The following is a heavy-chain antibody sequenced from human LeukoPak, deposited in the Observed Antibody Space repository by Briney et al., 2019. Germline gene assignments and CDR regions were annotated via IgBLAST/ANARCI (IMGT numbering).Heavy chain of an antibody. J-gene: IGHJ3*02. D-gene: IGHD6-19*01. CDR1: GGSISSYY. V-gene: IGHV4-4*07. Sequence: SETLSLTCTVSGGSISSYYWSWIRQPAGKGLEWIGRIYTSGSTNYNPSLKSRVTMSVDTSKNQFSLKLSSVTAADTAVYYCARDRARQWLVGGAFDIRGQGTMVTVSS. CDR2: IYTSGST. CDR3: ARDRARQWLVGGAFDI.